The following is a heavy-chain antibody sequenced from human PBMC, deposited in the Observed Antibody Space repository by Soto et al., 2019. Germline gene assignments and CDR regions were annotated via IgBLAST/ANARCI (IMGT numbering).Heavy chain of an antibody. D-gene: IGHD2-15*01. CDR2: ISAYNGNT. J-gene: IGHJ3*02. V-gene: IGHV1-18*01. Sequence: ASVKVSCKASGYTFTSYGISWVRQAPGQGLEWMGWISAYNGNTNYAQKLQGRVTMTTDTSTSTAYMELRSLRSDDTAVYYCARGDSNDIVLSTDAFDIWGQGTMVTVSS. CDR1: GYTFTSYG. CDR3: ARGDSNDIVLSTDAFDI.